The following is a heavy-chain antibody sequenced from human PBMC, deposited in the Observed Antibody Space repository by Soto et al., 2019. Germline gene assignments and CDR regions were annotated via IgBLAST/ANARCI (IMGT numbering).Heavy chain of an antibody. J-gene: IGHJ6*03. CDR2: INSDGSST. CDR1: GFTFSSYW. CDR3: ARSVRGFGVVVHYYYYMDV. Sequence: LRLSCAASGFTFSSYWMHWVRQAPGKGLVWVSRINSDGSSTSYADSVKGRFTISRDNAKNTLYLQMNSLRAEDTAVYYCARSVRGFGVVVHYYYYMDVWGKGTTVTVSS. V-gene: IGHV3-74*01. D-gene: IGHD3-3*01.